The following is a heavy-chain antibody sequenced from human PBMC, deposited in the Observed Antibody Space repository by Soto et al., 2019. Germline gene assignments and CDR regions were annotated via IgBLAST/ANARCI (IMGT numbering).Heavy chain of an antibody. CDR2: LVVVTGNT. V-gene: IGHV1-58*01. D-gene: IGHD2-15*01. CDR1: GFTFRSSA. CDR3: ATGAYCSGGSCSDYYYYYYGMDL. Sequence: GASVKVSCKTSGFTFRSSAVQWVRQARGQRLEWIGWLVVVTGNTNYAQKFQQRVTISSDRSTNTVSMELSSLTSEDTAVYYCATGAYCSGGSCSDYYYYYYGMDLWGQGTTVTVSS. J-gene: IGHJ6*02.